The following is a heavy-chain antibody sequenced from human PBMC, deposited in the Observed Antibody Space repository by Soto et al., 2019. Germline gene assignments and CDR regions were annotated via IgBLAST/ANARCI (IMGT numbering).Heavy chain of an antibody. D-gene: IGHD6-13*01. J-gene: IGHJ4*02. CDR2: ISSSGSTI. Sequence: LSLTCAASGFTFSSYEMNWVRQAPGKGLEWVSYISSSGSTIYYADSVKGRFTISRDNAKNSLYLQMNSLRAEDTAVYYCARVAFRIAAAAPGLDYWGQGTLVTVSS. CDR1: GFTFSSYE. CDR3: ARVAFRIAAAAPGLDY. V-gene: IGHV3-48*03.